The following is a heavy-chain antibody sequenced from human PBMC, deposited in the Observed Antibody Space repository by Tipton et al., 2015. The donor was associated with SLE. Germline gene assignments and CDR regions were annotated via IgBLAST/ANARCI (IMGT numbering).Heavy chain of an antibody. CDR3: ASANWNFEY. V-gene: IGHV4-34*01. D-gene: IGHD1-1*01. CDR2: INHSGST. Sequence: TLSLTCAVYGGSFSGYYWNWIRQPPGKGLEWIGEINHSGSTNYNPSLKSRVTISVDTSKNQFSLKLSSVTAADTAVYYCASANWNFEYWGQGTLVTVSS. J-gene: IGHJ4*02. CDR1: GGSFSGYY.